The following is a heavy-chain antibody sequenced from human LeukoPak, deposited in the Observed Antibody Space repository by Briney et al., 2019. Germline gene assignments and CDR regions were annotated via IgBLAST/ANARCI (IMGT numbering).Heavy chain of an antibody. CDR2: ISGSGGST. Sequence: GGSLRLSCAASGFTFSSYAMSWVRQALGKGLEWVSAISGSGGSTYYADSVKGRFTISRDNSKNTLYLQMNSLRAEDTAVYYCAKDALLWFGELSLHYYYYMDVWGKGTTVTVSS. J-gene: IGHJ6*03. CDR3: AKDALLWFGELSLHYYYYMDV. V-gene: IGHV3-23*01. D-gene: IGHD3-10*01. CDR1: GFTFSSYA.